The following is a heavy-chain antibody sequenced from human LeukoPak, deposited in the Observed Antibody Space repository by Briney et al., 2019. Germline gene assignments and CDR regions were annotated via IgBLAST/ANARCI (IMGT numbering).Heavy chain of an antibody. CDR1: GGSISSYY. V-gene: IGHV4-59*01. CDR3: ARERARGGYPDY. D-gene: IGHD2-15*01. CDR2: IYYSGST. Sequence: KPSETLSLTCTVSGGSISSYYWSWIRQPPGKGLEWIGYIYYSGSTNYNPSLKSRVTISVDTSKNQFSLKLSSVTAADTAVYYSARERARGGYPDYWGQGTLVTVSS. J-gene: IGHJ4*02.